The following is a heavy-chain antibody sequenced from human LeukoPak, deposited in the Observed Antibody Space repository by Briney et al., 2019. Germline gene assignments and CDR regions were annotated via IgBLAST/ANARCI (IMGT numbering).Heavy chain of an antibody. V-gene: IGHV4-59*01. CDR1: RGSINTYY. CDR3: ARGSEGWLQPHY. Sequence: SQTLSLTCTVSRGSINTYYWNWIRHPPGKGLGRIGYIYYSWPTNYNPSLKSRVTISLDTSKNQFSLKLSSVTAADTAVYYCARGSEGWLQPHYWGPGTLVTVSS. CDR2: IYYSWPT. J-gene: IGHJ4*02. D-gene: IGHD5-24*01.